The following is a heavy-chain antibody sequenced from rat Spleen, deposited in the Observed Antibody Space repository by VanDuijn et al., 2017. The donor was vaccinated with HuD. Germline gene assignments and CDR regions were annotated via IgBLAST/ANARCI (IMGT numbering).Heavy chain of an antibody. V-gene: IGHV5-29*01. Sequence: EVQLVESDGGLVQPGRSLKLSCAASGFTFSDYYMAWVRQAPTKGLEWVATISYDGSSTYYRDSVKGRFTISRDNAKSTLYLQMDSLRSEDTATYYCARRRSDYFDYWGQGVMVTVSS. CDR2: ISYDGSST. CDR1: GFTFSDYY. CDR3: ARRRSDYFDY. J-gene: IGHJ2*01.